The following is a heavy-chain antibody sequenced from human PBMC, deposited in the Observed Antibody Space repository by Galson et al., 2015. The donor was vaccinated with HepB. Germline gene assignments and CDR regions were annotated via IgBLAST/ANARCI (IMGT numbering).Heavy chain of an antibody. CDR1: GYTFTSYG. Sequence: SGYTFTSYGISWVRQAPGQGLEWMGWISAYNGNTNYAQKLQGRVTMTTDTSTSTAYMELRSLRSDDTAVYYCARDRRIVVVVAATPDYYYYGMDVWGQGTTVTVSS. CDR2: ISAYNGNT. V-gene: IGHV1-18*01. J-gene: IGHJ6*02. D-gene: IGHD2-15*01. CDR3: ARDRRIVVVVAATPDYYYYGMDV.